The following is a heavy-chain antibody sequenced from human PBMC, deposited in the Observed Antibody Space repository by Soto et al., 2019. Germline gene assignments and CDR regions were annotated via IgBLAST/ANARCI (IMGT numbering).Heavy chain of an antibody. D-gene: IGHD2-2*01. CDR3: ARGDYQYSIDY. V-gene: IGHV4-30-2*01. CDR1: GHSMTSGDYS. J-gene: IGHJ4*02. Sequence: TLSLTCTVSGHSMTSGDYSWSWIRQPPGKGLEWLGYIYRTGNTHYSPSLKSRVSISQDRSKNQFSLELTSVTAADTAVYYCARGDYQYSIDYWGQGTLVTVSS. CDR2: IYRTGNT.